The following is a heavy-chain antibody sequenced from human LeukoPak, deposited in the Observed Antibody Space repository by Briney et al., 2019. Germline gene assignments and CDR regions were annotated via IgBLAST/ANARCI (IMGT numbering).Heavy chain of an antibody. V-gene: IGHV3-49*04. CDR2: IRSKVYGGTP. J-gene: IGHJ4*02. CDR3: TRDQTPYY. Sequence: GGPLRLSCTASGFTFGDYAMTWVRQAPGKGLEWVGFIRSKVYGGTPEYAASVKGRFTISRDDSKGIAYLQMNSLKTEDTAVYYCTRDQTPYYWGQGTLVTVSS. CDR1: GFTFGDYA.